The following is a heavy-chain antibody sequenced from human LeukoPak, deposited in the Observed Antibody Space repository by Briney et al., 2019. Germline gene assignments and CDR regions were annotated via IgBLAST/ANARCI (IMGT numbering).Heavy chain of an antibody. V-gene: IGHV3-23*01. Sequence: PGGSLRLSCAASGFTFSSDAMSWVRQAPGKGLEWVSTINYSGGSTYYADSVKGRFTISRDNSKNTLYLQMNSLRVEDTAVYYCANRPGWRAFDSWGQGTLDTVSS. CDR3: ANRPGWRAFDS. J-gene: IGHJ4*02. CDR1: GFTFSSDA. CDR2: INYSGGST.